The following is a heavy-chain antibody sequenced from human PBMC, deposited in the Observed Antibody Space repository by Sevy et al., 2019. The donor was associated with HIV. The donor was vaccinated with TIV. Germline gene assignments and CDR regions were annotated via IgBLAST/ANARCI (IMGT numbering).Heavy chain of an antibody. J-gene: IGHJ4*02. V-gene: IGHV3-33*01. Sequence: GGSLRLSCVASQFNFDTYAIHWVRQAPGKGLEWVAMIWYDGSSKDYAESVKGRFAISRDNSQNTAFLQMNSLRAEDTGLYYCATNMVHAGAYDSYFNFWGQGSLVTVSS. CDR3: ATNMVHAGAYDSYFNF. CDR1: QFNFDTYA. CDR2: IWYDGSSK. D-gene: IGHD3-10*01.